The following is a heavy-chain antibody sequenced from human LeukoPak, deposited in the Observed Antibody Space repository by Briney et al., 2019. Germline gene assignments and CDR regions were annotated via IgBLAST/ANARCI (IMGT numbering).Heavy chain of an antibody. CDR2: IYYSGST. CDR1: GGSISSYY. J-gene: IGHJ4*02. CDR3: ARDGSGIPYYGSGSYDY. V-gene: IGHV4-59*01. D-gene: IGHD3-10*01. Sequence: PSETLSLTCTVSGGSISSYYWSWIRQPPGKGLECIGYIYYSGSTNYNPSLKSRVTISVDTSKNQFSLKLSSVTAADTAVYYCARDGSGIPYYGSGSYDYWGQGTLVTVSS.